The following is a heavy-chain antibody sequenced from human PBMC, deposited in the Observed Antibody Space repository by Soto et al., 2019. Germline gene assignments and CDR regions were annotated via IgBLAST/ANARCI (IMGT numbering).Heavy chain of an antibody. CDR3: ARDRSSVNLDFDL. CDR2: IHSTGNT. V-gene: IGHV4-59*01. CDR1: GDSISGYY. J-gene: IGHJ2*01. D-gene: IGHD6-19*01. Sequence: QVQLQESGPGLVKPSETLSLTCTVSGDSISGYYWSWIRQPPGKGLEWIGYIHSTGNTNHKPSLNSRVTMSVDTSKNQFSLNLSAVTSADTAVYYCARDRSSVNLDFDLWGRGTLVSVSS.